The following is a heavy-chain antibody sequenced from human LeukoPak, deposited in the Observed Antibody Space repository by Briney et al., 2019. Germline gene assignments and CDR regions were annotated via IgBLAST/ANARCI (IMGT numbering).Heavy chain of an antibody. J-gene: IGHJ4*02. D-gene: IGHD2-2*01. Sequence: GGSLRLSCAASGFTFSSYWMHWVRQAPGKGLVWVSRINTDGSSTSYADSVKGRFTSSRDNAKNTLYLQMNSLRAEDTAVYYCARVGAHCSSTSCFDYFDYWGQGTLVTVSS. CDR1: GFTFSSYW. CDR3: ARVGAHCSSTSCFDYFDY. V-gene: IGHV3-74*01. CDR2: INTDGSST.